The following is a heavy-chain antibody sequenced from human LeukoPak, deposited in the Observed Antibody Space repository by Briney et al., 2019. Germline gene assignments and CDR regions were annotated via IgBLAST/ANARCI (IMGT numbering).Heavy chain of an antibody. V-gene: IGHV3-30*12. J-gene: IGHJ3*02. D-gene: IGHD7-27*01. CDR2: ISYDGTNK. Sequence: PGRSLRLSCAASGFTFSRFGMHWVRQAPGKGLEWVAVISYDGTNKYCADSVKGRFTISRDNSKNTLYLQMNSLRAEDTALYYCAREILTGYAFDIWGQGTMVTVSS. CDR3: AREILTGYAFDI. CDR1: GFTFSRFG.